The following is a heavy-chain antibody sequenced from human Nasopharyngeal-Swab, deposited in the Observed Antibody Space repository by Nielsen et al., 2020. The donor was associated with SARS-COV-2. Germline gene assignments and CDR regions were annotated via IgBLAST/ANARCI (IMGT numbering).Heavy chain of an antibody. D-gene: IGHD3-16*01. Sequence: GGSLRLSCAASGFTLTNYAMSWVRQAPGQGLEWVAAVRGSGLSTYHADSVKGRFTISSDISKNMLYLQMNSLRADDTAVYYCGADYLWLHLAHWGQGALVTVSS. J-gene: IGHJ1*01. CDR2: VRGSGLST. V-gene: IGHV3-23*01. CDR3: GADYLWLHLAH. CDR1: GFTLTNYA.